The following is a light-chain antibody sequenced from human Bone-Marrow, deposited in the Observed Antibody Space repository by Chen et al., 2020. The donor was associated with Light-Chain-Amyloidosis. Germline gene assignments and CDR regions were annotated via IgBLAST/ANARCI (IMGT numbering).Light chain of an antibody. CDR3: SSFAAGSTWV. V-gene: IGLV2-23*01. Sequence: QSALTQPASVSGFPGQSITISCTGTNNDVGGHAFVSWYQRHPGKAPKFLIYEDTERASGVSNRFSGSKSGNTASLTISGLQAEDEADYSCSSFAAGSTWVFGGGTSLTVL. CDR2: EDT. CDR1: NNDVGGHAF. J-gene: IGLJ3*02.